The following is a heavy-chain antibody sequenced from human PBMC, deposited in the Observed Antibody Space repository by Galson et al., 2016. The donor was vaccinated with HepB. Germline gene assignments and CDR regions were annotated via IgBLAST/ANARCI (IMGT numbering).Heavy chain of an antibody. D-gene: IGHD6-13*01. CDR1: GFMFNYYS. J-gene: IGHJ6*03. CDR2: ITNNGNDK. Sequence: SLRLSCAASGFMFNYYSMHWVRQAPGKGLEWVSSITNNGNDKYYADSAKGRFTISRDNAKNSLFLQMDSLRAEDTAVYYCARDLIAAPGRTFFYYYYYMDVWGKGTTVTVSS. CDR3: ARDLIAAPGRTFFYYYYYMDV. V-gene: IGHV3-21*01.